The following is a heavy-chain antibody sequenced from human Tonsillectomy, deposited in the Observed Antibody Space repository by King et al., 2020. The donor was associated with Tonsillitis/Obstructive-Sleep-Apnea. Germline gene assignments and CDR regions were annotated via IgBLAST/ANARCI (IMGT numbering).Heavy chain of an antibody. CDR3: ARVGYCSGGSCLPDAFDI. CDR2: ISRRSRYT. CDR1: GFTFSDYY. Sequence: VQLVESGGGLVKPGGSLRLSCAASGFTFSDYYMSGIRQAPGKGLEWVSYISRRSRYTNYADSVNVRFTISRDNAKNSLYLQMNSLRAEDTAVYYCARVGYCSGGSCLPDAFDIWGQGTMVTVSS. D-gene: IGHD2-15*01. J-gene: IGHJ3*02. V-gene: IGHV3-11*05.